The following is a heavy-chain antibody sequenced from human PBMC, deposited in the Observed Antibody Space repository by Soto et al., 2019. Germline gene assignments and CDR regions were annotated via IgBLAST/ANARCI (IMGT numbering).Heavy chain of an antibody. J-gene: IGHJ3*02. V-gene: IGHV4-31*03. CDR2: IYSSGST. D-gene: IGHD2-15*01. CDR1: GGSISSGGYY. Sequence: QVQLQESGPGLVTPSQTLSLTCSVSGGSISSGGYYWSWIRQHPGKGLEWIGYIYSSGSTYYNPSLKSRVTISADTSKNRFSLKLSSVTAADTAVYYCGRGLVVDGFDIWGQGTMVAVSS. CDR3: GRGLVVDGFDI.